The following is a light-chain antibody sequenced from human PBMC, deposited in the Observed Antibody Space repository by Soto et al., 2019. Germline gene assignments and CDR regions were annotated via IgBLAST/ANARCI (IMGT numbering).Light chain of an antibody. V-gene: IGKV3D-15*01. CDR2: GAS. J-gene: IGKJ1*01. CDR3: QQYNNWPPIT. Sequence: VMTQSPVTLSVSRGDRATLSCRASQSVSGNLAWYQQKPGQAPRLLIYGASTRATGIPARFSGSGSWTEFTLTISSLQSEDFAVYYCQQYNNWPPITVGQGTKVDIK. CDR1: QSVSGN.